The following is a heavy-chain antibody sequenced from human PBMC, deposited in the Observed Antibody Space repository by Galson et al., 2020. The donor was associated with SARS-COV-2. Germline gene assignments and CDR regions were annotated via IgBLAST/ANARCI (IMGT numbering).Heavy chain of an antibody. Sequence: ETSETLSLTCTVSGGSISSSSYYWGWIRQPPGKGLEWIGSIYYSGSTYYNPSLKSRVTISVDTSKNQFSLKLSSVTAADTAVYYRARLLGSDSYYYGMDVWGQGTTVTVSS. CDR2: IYYSGST. V-gene: IGHV4-39*01. CDR1: GGSISSSSYY. D-gene: IGHD1-26*01. J-gene: IGHJ6*02. CDR3: ARLLGSDSYYYGMDV.